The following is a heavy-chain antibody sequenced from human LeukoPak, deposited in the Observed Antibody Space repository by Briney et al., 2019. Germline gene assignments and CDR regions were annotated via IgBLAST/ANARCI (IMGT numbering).Heavy chain of an antibody. V-gene: IGHV3-53*01. CDR3: ARVNWNDPTVEY. CDR1: GFTVSSNY. D-gene: IGHD1-1*01. Sequence: QTGGSLRLSCAASGFTVSSNYMSWVRQAPGKGLEWVSVIYSGGSTYYADSVKGRFTISRDNSKNTLYLQRNSLRAEDTAAYYCARVNWNDPTVEYWGQGTLVTVSS. CDR2: IYSGGST. J-gene: IGHJ4*02.